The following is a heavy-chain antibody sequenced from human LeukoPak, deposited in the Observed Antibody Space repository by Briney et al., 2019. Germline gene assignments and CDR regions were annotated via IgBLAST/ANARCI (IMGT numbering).Heavy chain of an antibody. V-gene: IGHV3-33*01. Sequence: GGSLRLSCAASGFTFSSYGMPWVRRAPGKGLEWVAVIWYDGSNKYYADSVKGRFTISRDNSKNTLYLQMNSLRAEDTAVYYCARDQGGTNYDILTGYDYWGQGTLVTVSS. J-gene: IGHJ4*02. D-gene: IGHD3-9*01. CDR1: GFTFSSYG. CDR2: IWYDGSNK. CDR3: ARDQGGTNYDILTGYDY.